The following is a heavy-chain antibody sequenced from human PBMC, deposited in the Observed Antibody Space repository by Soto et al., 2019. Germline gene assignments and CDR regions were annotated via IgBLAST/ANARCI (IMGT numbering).Heavy chain of an antibody. CDR3: ASVWFGEVFGGMDF. D-gene: IGHD3-10*01. V-gene: IGHV1-69*01. CDR2: IIPIFGTA. Sequence: QVQLVQSGAEVKKPGSSVKVSCKASGGTFSSYAISWVRQAPGQGLEWMGGIIPIFGTANYVQTFQGIVTIIADESSSTAYSELSSLGSEDTAVYYCASVWFGEVFGGMDFWGQGSTVTVSS. CDR1: GGTFSSYA. J-gene: IGHJ6*02.